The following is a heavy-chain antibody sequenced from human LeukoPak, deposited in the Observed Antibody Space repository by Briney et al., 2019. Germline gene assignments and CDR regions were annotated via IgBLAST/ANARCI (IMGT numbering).Heavy chain of an antibody. CDR1: GYTFTTHD. V-gene: IGHV1-8*01. Sequence: ASVKVSCKASGYTFTTHDLTWVRQATGQGLEWMGWMNPGSGDTGYAQKFQGRVTMTRDTSMSTAYMELSSLRSEDTAVYYCATYCSSTSCYWVRYFQHWGQGTLVTVSS. CDR3: ATYCSSTSCYWVRYFQH. J-gene: IGHJ1*01. CDR2: MNPGSGDT. D-gene: IGHD2-2*01.